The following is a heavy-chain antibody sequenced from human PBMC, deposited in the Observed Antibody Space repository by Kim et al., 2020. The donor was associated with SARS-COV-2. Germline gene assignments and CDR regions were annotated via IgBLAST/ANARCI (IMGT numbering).Heavy chain of an antibody. CDR1: GFTVSSNY. CDR3: ARDAAYGDFHFDY. Sequence: GGSLRLSCAASGFTVSSNYMSWVRQTPGKGLEWVSVIYSGGSTYYADSVEGRFTISRDNYKNTLYLQMNSLRAEDTAVYYCARDAAYGDFHFDYWGQGTL. D-gene: IGHD4-17*01. V-gene: IGHV3-53*01. J-gene: IGHJ4*02. CDR2: IYSGGST.